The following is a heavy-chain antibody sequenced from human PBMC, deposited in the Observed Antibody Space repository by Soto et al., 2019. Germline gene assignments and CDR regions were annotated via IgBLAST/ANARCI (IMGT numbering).Heavy chain of an antibody. CDR3: AKAKDSSSWYPVYFQH. D-gene: IGHD6-13*01. Sequence: SLRLSCAASGLTCSSYAMSWVRQAPGKGLEWVSAISSSGGSTYYADSVKGRFTISRDNSKNTLYLQMNSLRAEDTAVYYCAKAKDSSSWYPVYFQHWGQGTMVTVTS. CDR1: GLTCSSYA. V-gene: IGHV3-23*01. CDR2: ISSSGGST. J-gene: IGHJ1*01.